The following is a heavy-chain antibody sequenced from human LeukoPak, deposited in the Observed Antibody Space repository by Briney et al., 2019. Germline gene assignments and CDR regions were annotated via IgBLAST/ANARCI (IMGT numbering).Heavy chain of an antibody. V-gene: IGHV3-64*01. CDR2: ISSNGGST. D-gene: IGHD3-10*01. CDR1: GFTFSSYS. CDR3: ARDRSPIVRGVITRIDY. J-gene: IGHJ4*02. Sequence: PGGSLRLSCAASGFTFSSYSMNWVRQAPGKGLEYVSAISSNGGSTDYANSVKGRFTISRDNSKNTLYLQMGSLRVEDMAVYYCARDRSPIVRGVITRIDYWGQGTLVTVSS.